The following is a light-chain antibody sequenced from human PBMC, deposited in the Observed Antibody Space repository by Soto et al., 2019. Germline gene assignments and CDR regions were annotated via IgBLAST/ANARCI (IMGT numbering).Light chain of an antibody. J-gene: IGKJ2*01. Sequence: EIVLTQSPGTLSLSPGERATLSCRARQRISNSYLAWSQQKPGQAPRLLLYDASSRATGIPDRVSGSGSGTDFTLTISRLEPEDFAVYYCQQYARPPYAFGQGTKVEIK. CDR3: QQYARPPYA. CDR1: QRISNSY. CDR2: DAS. V-gene: IGKV3-20*01.